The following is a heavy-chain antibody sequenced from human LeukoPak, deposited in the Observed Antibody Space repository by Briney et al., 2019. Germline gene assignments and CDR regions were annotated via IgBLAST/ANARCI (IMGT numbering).Heavy chain of an antibody. D-gene: IGHD2-2*01. CDR2: IYYSGSA. J-gene: IGHJ3*02. CDR1: GASISSGGFF. Sequence: TSETLSLTCTVSGASISSGGFFWSWIRQHPGKGLEWIGYIYYSGSAYYSPSLNSRPTISLDTSKTQFSLRLSSVTAVDTAVYYCARVGYCSTTSCPRGGGFDIWGQGTLVTVSS. V-gene: IGHV4-31*03. CDR3: ARVGYCSTTSCPRGGGFDI.